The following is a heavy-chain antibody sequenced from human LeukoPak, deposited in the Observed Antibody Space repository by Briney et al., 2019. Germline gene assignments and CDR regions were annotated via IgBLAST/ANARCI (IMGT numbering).Heavy chain of an antibody. D-gene: IGHD3-10*01. V-gene: IGHV4-61*02. CDR2: IYSSGTT. CDR1: GDSIYSGNYY. Sequence: SETLSLTCTVSGDSIYSGNYYWSWIRQPAGKGLEWIGRIYSSGTTIYNPSLKSRVTISVDTSKNQFSLKLSSVTAADTAVYYCARETRDYYGSGSYYTSYYFDYWGQGTLVTVSS. J-gene: IGHJ4*02. CDR3: ARETRDYYGSGSYYTSYYFDY.